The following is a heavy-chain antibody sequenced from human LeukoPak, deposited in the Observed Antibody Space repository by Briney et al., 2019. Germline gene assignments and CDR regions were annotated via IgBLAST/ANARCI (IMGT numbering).Heavy chain of an antibody. CDR2: FSRSGPDT. CDR1: GFTFGSSA. V-gene: IGHV3-23*01. J-gene: IGHJ4*02. Sequence: GGSLRLSCAASGFTFGSSAMSWVRQAPCKGPEWVSTFSRSGPDTYYADSVKGRFTIFRDNSKNTLYLQMNSLRAEDTAVYYCAKGSLGSWYYFDYWGQGTLVTVSS. CDR3: AKGSLGSWYYFDY. D-gene: IGHD6-13*01.